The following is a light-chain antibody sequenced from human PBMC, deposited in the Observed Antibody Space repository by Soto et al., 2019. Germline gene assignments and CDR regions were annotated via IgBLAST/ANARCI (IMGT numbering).Light chain of an antibody. CDR2: DDN. Sequence: QSALTQPPSASGSPGQSVTISCTGTSSDVGGYNYVSWYQQHPGKAPKLIIYDDNKRPSGIPDRFSGSKSGTSATLGITGLQTGDEADYYCGTWDSSLSVYVFGTGTKVTVL. V-gene: IGLV2-8*01. CDR1: SSDVGGYNY. CDR3: GTWDSSLSVYV. J-gene: IGLJ1*01.